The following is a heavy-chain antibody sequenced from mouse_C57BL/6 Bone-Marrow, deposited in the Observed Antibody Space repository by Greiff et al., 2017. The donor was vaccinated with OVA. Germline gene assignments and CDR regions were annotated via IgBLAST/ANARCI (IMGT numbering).Heavy chain of an antibody. CDR2: IYPRDGST. CDR3: ARDLAYCYGSSRYYFDY. Sequence: QVQLKESGPELVKPGASVKLSCKASGYTFTSYDMNWVKQRPGQGLEWIGWIYPRDGSTKYNEKFKGKATLTVDTSSSTAYMELHSLTSEDSAVYFCARDLAYCYGSSRYYFDYWGQGTTLTVSS. J-gene: IGHJ2*01. CDR1: GYTFTSYD. V-gene: IGHV1-85*01. D-gene: IGHD1-1*01.